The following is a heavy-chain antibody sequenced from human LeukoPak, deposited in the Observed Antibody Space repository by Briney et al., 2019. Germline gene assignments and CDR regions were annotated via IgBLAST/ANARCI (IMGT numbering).Heavy chain of an antibody. CDR3: ARLGYYDSSGYPALDY. V-gene: IGHV4-39*07. CDR2: IYYSGST. J-gene: IGHJ4*02. CDR1: GGSISSSSYY. D-gene: IGHD3-22*01. Sequence: SETLSLTCTVSGGSISSSSYYWGWIRQPPGKGLEWIGSIYYSGSTYYNPSLKSRVTISVDTSKNQFSLKLSSVTAADTAVYYCARLGYYDSSGYPALDYWGQGTLVTVSS.